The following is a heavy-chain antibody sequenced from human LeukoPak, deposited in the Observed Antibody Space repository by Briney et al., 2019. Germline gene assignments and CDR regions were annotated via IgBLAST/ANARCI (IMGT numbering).Heavy chain of an antibody. J-gene: IGHJ4*02. CDR1: GFTFSSYA. D-gene: IGHD6-19*01. CDR3: AKEGKQWLVQNLDY. V-gene: IGHV3-23*01. CDR2: ISGSGGST. Sequence: PGGSLRLSCAASGFTFSSYAMSWVRQAPGKGLEWVSAISGSGGSTYYADSVKGRFTISRDNSQNTLYLQMNSLRAEDTAVYYCAKEGKQWLVQNLDYWGQGTLVTVSS.